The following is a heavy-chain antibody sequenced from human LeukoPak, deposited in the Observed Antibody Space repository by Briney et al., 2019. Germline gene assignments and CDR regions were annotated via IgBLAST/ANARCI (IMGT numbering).Heavy chain of an antibody. Sequence: GGSLRLSCAASGFTFSSYSMNWVRQAPGKGLEWVSSISSSSSYIYYADSVKGRFAISRDNSKNTLYLQMNSLRAEDTAVYYCAREARYLGSSSGWFDPWGQGTLVTVSS. V-gene: IGHV3-21*01. D-gene: IGHD6-13*01. CDR1: GFTFSSYS. CDR2: ISSSSSYI. J-gene: IGHJ5*02. CDR3: AREARYLGSSSGWFDP.